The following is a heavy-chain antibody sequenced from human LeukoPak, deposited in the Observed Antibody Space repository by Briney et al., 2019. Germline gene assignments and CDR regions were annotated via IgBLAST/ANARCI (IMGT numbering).Heavy chain of an antibody. V-gene: IGHV3-72*01. J-gene: IGHJ4*02. CDR1: GFTFSDHY. CDR2: SRNKANSYTT. CDR3: ARVKFYFDY. Sequence: PGGSLRLSCSASGFTFSDHYIDWVRQAPGKGLEWVGRSRNKANSYTTEYAASVKGRFIISRDDSRNPLYLQMNSLKTEDSAVYYCARVKFYFDYWGQGTLVTVSS.